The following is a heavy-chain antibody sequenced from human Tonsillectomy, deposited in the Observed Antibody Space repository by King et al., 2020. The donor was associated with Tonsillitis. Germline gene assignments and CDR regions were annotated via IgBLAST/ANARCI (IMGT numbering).Heavy chain of an antibody. J-gene: IGHJ4*02. Sequence: VQLVESGGGVVQPGRSLRLSCAASGFTFSSYGMHWVRQAPGKGLEWVAVISYDGSNKYYADSVKGRFTISRDNSKNTLYLQMNSLRAEDTAVYYCAKAGSGYSYGPDYWGQGTLVTVSS. V-gene: IGHV3-30*18. CDR2: ISYDGSNK. CDR1: GFTFSSYG. CDR3: AKAGSGYSYGPDY. D-gene: IGHD5-18*01.